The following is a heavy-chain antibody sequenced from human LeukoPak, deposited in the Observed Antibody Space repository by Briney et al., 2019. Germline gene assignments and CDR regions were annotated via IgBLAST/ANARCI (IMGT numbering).Heavy chain of an antibody. D-gene: IGHD2-2*01. CDR3: ARVGYCSSTSCYPYYFDY. CDR1: GYTFTRYS. J-gene: IGHJ4*02. CDR2: ISAYNGNT. V-gene: IGHV1-18*01. Sequence: ASVTVSCKASGYTFTRYSMHWVRQAPGQGLEWMGWISAYNGNTNYAQKLQGRVTMTTDTSTSTAYMELRSLRSDDTAVYYCARVGYCSSTSCYPYYFDYWGQGTLVTVS.